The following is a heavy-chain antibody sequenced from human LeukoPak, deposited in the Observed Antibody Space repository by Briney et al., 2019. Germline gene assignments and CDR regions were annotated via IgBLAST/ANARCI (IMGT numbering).Heavy chain of an antibody. D-gene: IGHD3-3*01. CDR2: VTWHSENV. Sequence: GRSLRLSCVASGFTFDDYAMHWVRQAPGQGREWVSGVTWHSENVDYADSVKGRFTISRDNAKNSLYLQMNNLRPEDTALYFCVAVPETNFWIGFYLDYWGQGTLVTVSS. V-gene: IGHV3-9*01. CDR1: GFTFDDYA. J-gene: IGHJ4*02. CDR3: VAVPETNFWIGFYLDY.